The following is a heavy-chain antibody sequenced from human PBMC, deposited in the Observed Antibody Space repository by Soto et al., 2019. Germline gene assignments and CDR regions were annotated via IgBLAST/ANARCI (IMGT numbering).Heavy chain of an antibody. CDR1: GGSINFYY. CDR3: ERYGSGKPYNWFDP. V-gene: IGHV4-59*01. J-gene: IGHJ5*02. CDR2: IYYSGST. D-gene: IGHD3-10*01. Sequence: PSETLSLTCTVSGGSINFYYWSWIRQPPGKGLECIGYIYYSGSTNYNPSLKSRVTISVDTSKNQFSLKLSSVTAADTAVYYCERYGSGKPYNWFDPWGQGTLVIVSS.